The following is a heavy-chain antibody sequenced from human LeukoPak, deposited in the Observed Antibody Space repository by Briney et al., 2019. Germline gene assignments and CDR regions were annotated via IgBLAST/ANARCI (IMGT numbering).Heavy chain of an antibody. Sequence: GGSLRLSCAASGFTFSSYGMHWGRQAPGKGLEWVAVISYDGSNKYYADSVKGRFTFSRDNSKNTLYLQMNSLRAEDTAVYYCAKDGTVGDIAARPPLDYCGQGTLDTVSS. CDR2: ISYDGSNK. V-gene: IGHV3-30*18. CDR1: GFTFSSYG. D-gene: IGHD6-6*01. J-gene: IGHJ4*02. CDR3: AKDGTVGDIAARPPLDY.